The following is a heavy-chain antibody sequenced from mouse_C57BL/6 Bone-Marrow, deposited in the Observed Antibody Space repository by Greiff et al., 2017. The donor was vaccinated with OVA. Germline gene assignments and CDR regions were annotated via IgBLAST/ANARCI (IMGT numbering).Heavy chain of an antibody. J-gene: IGHJ3*01. CDR1: GYSFTGYY. CDR3: ARRIYDGYFAWFAY. D-gene: IGHD2-3*01. CDR2: INPSTGGT. Sequence: VQLKQSGPELVKPGASVKISCKASGYSFTGYYMNWVKQSPEKSLEWIGEINPSTGGTTYNQKFKAKATLTVDKSSSTAYMQLKSLTSEDSAVYYCARRIYDGYFAWFAYWGQGTLVTVSA. V-gene: IGHV1-42*01.